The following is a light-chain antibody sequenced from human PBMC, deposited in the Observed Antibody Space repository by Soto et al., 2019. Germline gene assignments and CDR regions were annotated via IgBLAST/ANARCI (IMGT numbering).Light chain of an antibody. Sequence: EIVLTQSPATLSLSPGERATLSCRASQIVRTYLAWYQQKPGQAPRLLIYDALHRATDIPARFSGSGSGTDFALPISNLEDEYFAVYSCQKRSGWLTFGGGTKVEIK. J-gene: IGKJ4*01. CDR1: QIVRTY. CDR2: DAL. V-gene: IGKV3-11*01. CDR3: QKRSGWLT.